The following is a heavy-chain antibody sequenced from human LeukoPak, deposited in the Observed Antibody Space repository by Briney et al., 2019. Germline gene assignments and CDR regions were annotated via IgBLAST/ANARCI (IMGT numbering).Heavy chain of an antibody. V-gene: IGHV1-8*02. CDR1: GYTFTSYG. CDR3: ARGYSPSVRTTGNDY. CDR2: MNPNSGNT. J-gene: IGHJ4*02. D-gene: IGHD1-1*01. Sequence: ASVKVSCKASGYTFTSYGINWVRQATGQGLEWMGWMNPNSGNTGYAQKFQGRVAMTRDTSINTAYLDLYSLRSEDTAVYYCARGYSPSVRTTGNDYWGQGTLVTVSS.